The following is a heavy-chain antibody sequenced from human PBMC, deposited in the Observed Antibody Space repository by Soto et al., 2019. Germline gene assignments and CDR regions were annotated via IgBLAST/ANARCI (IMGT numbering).Heavy chain of an antibody. D-gene: IGHD5-18*01. CDR2: IIPMFGTA. CDR3: ASGIQLWLRRINNGYSG. CDR1: GGTFSTYA. J-gene: IGHJ4*02. Sequence: QVKLVQSGAEVKKPESSVEVSCKAPGGTFSTYAISWVRQAPGQGLEWMGGIIPMFGTANYAQRFQDRVTITADESTNIVYMELSSLRSEDTAVYFCASGIQLWLRRINNGYSGWGQGTLVTVSS. V-gene: IGHV1-69*12.